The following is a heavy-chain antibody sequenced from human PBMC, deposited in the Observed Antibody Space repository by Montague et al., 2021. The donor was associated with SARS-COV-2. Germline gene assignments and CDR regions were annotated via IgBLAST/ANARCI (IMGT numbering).Heavy chain of an antibody. CDR2: ISSSSSTI. CDR1: GFTFSSYN. D-gene: IGHD1-26*01. V-gene: IGHV3-48*02. J-gene: IGHJ6*02. Sequence: SRSLSWAASGFTFSSYNMNWVRQAPGKGLEWVSYISSSSSTIYYADSVKGRFTISRDNAKDSLYLQMNSLRDEDTAVFYRARVVGPTSYYYYGMDVWGQGTTVTVSS. CDR3: ARVVGPTSYYYYGMDV.